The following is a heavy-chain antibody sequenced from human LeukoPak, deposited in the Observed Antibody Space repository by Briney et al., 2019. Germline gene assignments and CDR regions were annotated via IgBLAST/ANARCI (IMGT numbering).Heavy chain of an antibody. CDR1: GFTFSSYG. CDR2: IWYDGSNK. Sequence: GRSLRLSCAASGFTFSSYGMHWVRQAPGKGLEWVAVIWYDGSNKYYADSVKGRFTISRDNAKNSLYLQMNSLRAEDTAVYYCARDRDYDFWSGYPYYYGMDVWGQGTTVTVSS. D-gene: IGHD3-3*01. V-gene: IGHV3-33*01. CDR3: ARDRDYDFWSGYPYYYGMDV. J-gene: IGHJ6*02.